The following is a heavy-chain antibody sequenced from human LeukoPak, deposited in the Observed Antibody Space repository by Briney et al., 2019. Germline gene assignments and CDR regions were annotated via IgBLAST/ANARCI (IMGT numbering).Heavy chain of an antibody. CDR1: GGSLSSYY. D-gene: IGHD3-16*01. CDR3: ARVWGPPWWFDP. J-gene: IGHJ5*02. CDR2: IYYSWST. V-gene: IGHV4-59*01. Sequence: PSETLALTCTVSGGSLSSYYCSLSRQPPRKGLEGSGYIYYSWSTNYNPALKGRVTTSVDTSKNHYSLKLSSVAAADTAVYYCARVWGPPWWFDPWGQGNLVTVSS.